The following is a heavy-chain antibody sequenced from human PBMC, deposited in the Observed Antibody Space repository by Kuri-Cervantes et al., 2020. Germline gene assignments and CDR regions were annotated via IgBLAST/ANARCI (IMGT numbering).Heavy chain of an antibody. Sequence: SLKISCAASGFIFDDYAMHWVRQAPGKGLEWVSGISWNSGSIGYADSVKGRFTISRDNAKNSLYLQMNSLRAEDTALYYCAKDALTYYDILTGPVIGQDWYGMDVWGQGTTVTVSS. D-gene: IGHD3-9*01. V-gene: IGHV3-9*01. CDR3: AKDALTYYDILTGPVIGQDWYGMDV. CDR1: GFIFDDYA. CDR2: ISWNSGSI. J-gene: IGHJ6*02.